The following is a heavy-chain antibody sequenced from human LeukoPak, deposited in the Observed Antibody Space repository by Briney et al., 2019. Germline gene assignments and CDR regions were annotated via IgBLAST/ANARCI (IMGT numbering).Heavy chain of an antibody. J-gene: IGHJ5*02. D-gene: IGHD2-2*01. CDR1: GYTFTSYA. CDR2: INTNTGNP. Sequence: ASVKVSCKASGYTFTSYAMNWVRQAPGQGLEWMGWINTNTGNPTYAQGFTGRFVFSLDTSVSTAYLQISSLKAEDTAVYYCARDLLGIVVVPAAYWPWGQGTLVTVSS. V-gene: IGHV7-4-1*02. CDR3: ARDLLGIVVVPAAYWP.